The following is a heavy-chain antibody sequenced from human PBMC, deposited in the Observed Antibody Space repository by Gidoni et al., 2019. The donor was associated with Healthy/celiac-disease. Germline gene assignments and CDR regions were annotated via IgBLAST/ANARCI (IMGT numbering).Heavy chain of an antibody. CDR2: IYTSGST. D-gene: IGHD6-19*01. J-gene: IGHJ4*02. CDR1: GGSISSGRYY. Sequence: QVQLQESGPGLVKPSQILSFTSTVSGGSISSGRYYWSWIRPPAGKGLEWIGRIYTSGSTNYNPALKSRVTISVDTSKNQFSLKLSSVTAADTAVYYCAGWLHRYYFDYWGQGTLVTVSS. V-gene: IGHV4-61*02. CDR3: AGWLHRYYFDY.